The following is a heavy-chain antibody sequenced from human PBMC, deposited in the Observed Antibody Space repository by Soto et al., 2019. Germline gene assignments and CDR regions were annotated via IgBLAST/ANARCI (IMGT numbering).Heavy chain of an antibody. V-gene: IGHV3-23*01. Sequence: PGGSLRLSCAASGFTFSSYAMSWVRQAPGKGLEWVSAISGSGGSTYYADSVKGRFTISRDNSKNTLYLQMNSPRAEDTAVYYCAKDPGHDYGDYVDYWGQGTLVTVSS. CDR2: ISGSGGST. J-gene: IGHJ4*02. CDR3: AKDPGHDYGDYVDY. D-gene: IGHD4-17*01. CDR1: GFTFSSYA.